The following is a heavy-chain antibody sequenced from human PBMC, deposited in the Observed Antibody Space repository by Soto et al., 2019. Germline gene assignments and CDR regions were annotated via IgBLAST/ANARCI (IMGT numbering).Heavy chain of an antibody. J-gene: IGHJ6*02. CDR3: ARIRGYWYGLDV. CDR1: GFPLSTYG. CDR2: ITGTGGNT. Sequence: EVQLLESGGGLVQPRGSLRLSCAASGFPLSTYGMTWVRQAPGKGLEWVSAITGTGGNTYYVDSVKGRFTSSRDNSKNMLYLQMNSLRVEDTAVYYCARIRGYWYGLDVWDQGTTVTVSS. V-gene: IGHV3-23*01.